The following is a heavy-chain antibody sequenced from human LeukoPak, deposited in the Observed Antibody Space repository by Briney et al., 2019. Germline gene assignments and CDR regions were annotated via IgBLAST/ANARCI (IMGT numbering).Heavy chain of an antibody. Sequence: SETLSLTCTVSGGSISSSSYYWGWIRQPPGKGLEWIGSMYYSGSTYYNPSLKSRVTISVDTSKNQFSLKLSSDTAADTAVYYCAREGGLQHHFDYWGQGTLVTVSS. J-gene: IGHJ4*02. D-gene: IGHD4-11*01. CDR2: MYYSGST. V-gene: IGHV4-39*07. CDR3: AREGGLQHHFDY. CDR1: GGSISSSSYY.